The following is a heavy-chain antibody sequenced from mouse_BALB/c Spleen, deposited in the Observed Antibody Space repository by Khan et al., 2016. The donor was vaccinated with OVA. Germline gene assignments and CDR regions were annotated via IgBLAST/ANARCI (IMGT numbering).Heavy chain of an antibody. D-gene: IGHD1-1*01. Sequence: QVQLQQSGAELAKPGASVKMSCKASGYTFINYWILWVKQRPGQGLEWIGYINPSTGYTEYNQNFKDKATLTADKSSNTAYMQLSILTSEDSAVYYCARRGLRWDFDYWGQGTTLTVSS. J-gene: IGHJ2*01. CDR1: GYTFINYW. CDR3: ARRGLRWDFDY. V-gene: IGHV1-7*01. CDR2: INPSTGYT.